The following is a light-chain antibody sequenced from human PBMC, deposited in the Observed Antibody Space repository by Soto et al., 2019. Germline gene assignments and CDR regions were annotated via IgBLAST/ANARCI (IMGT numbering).Light chain of an antibody. CDR2: AAS. CDR3: QQSYSTPKT. Sequence: DVQMNQYPSSLSASVGDRVTITCRASQSISSYLNWYQQKPGKAPKLLIYAASSLQSGIPSRFSGSGSGTDFTLSISSLQPEDFATYYCQQSYSTPKTFGQGTKVDIK. V-gene: IGKV1-39*01. J-gene: IGKJ1*01. CDR1: QSISSY.